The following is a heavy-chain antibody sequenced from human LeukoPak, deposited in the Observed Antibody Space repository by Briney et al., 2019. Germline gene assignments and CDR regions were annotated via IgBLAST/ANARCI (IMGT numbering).Heavy chain of an antibody. D-gene: IGHD6-19*01. Sequence: GGSLRLSCGASGFTFSSYGMHWVRQASGKGLEWVAVISSDGSNKYYADSVKGRFTISRDNSKNTLYLQMNSLRAEDTAVYYCAKDPKAMAGNNYYGMDAWGQGTTVTVSS. CDR1: GFTFSSYG. J-gene: IGHJ6*02. CDR2: ISSDGSNK. V-gene: IGHV3-30*18. CDR3: AKDPKAMAGNNYYGMDA.